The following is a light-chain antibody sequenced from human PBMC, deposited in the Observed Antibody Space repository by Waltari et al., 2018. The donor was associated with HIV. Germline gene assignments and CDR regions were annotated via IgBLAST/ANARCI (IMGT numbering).Light chain of an antibody. CDR2: SNN. V-gene: IGLV1-44*01. CDR3: AAWDDTLNGL. J-gene: IGLJ2*01. CDR1: TSNIGTNI. Sequence: QSVLTQQPSASGTPGPNVTIPCSGNTSNIGTNIQNWSQQFPGVAPKLLIYSNNQRPSGVPARFSGSKSGTSASLAISGLQSEDEADYFCAAWDDTLNGLFGGGTKLTVL.